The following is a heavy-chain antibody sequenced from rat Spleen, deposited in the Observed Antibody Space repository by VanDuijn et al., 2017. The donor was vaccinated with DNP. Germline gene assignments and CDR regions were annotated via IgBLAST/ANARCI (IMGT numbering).Heavy chain of an antibody. D-gene: IGHD1-2*01. V-gene: IGHV5S10*01. Sequence: EVQLVESGGGLVQPGRSLKLSCAASGFTFSDYSMAWVRQAPKKGLEWVATIVYDGSGTYYGDSVTGRFTISRDNAKRTLYLQMDSLKSEDTATYYCATHGSISTISTGAMDVWGQGTSVTVSS. J-gene: IGHJ4*01. CDR2: IVYDGSGT. CDR1: GFTFSDYS. CDR3: ATHGSISTISTGAMDV.